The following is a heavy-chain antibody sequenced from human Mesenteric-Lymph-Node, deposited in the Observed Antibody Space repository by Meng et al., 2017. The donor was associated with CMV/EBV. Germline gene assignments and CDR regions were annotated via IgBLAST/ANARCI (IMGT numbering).Heavy chain of an antibody. D-gene: IGHD2-2*01. CDR1: GFTLSSFA. J-gene: IGHJ4*02. CDR3: ARDRCSSTSCYLDY. Sequence: GESLKISCVGSGFTLSSFAMHWVRQAPGKGLEWVTLTSYDGSYKKYAASVKGRFTISRDNSKNTLYLQMNSLRAEDTAEYYCARDRCSSTSCYLDYWGQGTLVTVSS. CDR2: TSYDGSYK. V-gene: IGHV3-30*03.